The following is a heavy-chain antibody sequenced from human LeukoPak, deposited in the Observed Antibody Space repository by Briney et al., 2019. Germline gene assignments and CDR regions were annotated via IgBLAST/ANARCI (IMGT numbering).Heavy chain of an antibody. J-gene: IGHJ3*02. CDR2: ISDSGGNT. CDR3: AKDRAVLRYFDWLAGLDAFDI. D-gene: IGHD3-9*01. V-gene: IGHV3-23*01. Sequence: GGSLRLSCAASGFTFSTDAMNWVRQAPGKGLERVSGISDSGGNTYYADSVKGRFTISRDNSKNTLYLQMNSLRAEDTAVYYCAKDRAVLRYFDWLAGLDAFDIRGQGTMVTVSS. CDR1: GFTFSTDA.